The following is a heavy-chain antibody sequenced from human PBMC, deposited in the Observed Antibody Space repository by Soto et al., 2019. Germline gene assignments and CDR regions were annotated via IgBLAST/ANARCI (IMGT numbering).Heavy chain of an antibody. D-gene: IGHD3-22*01. CDR3: ARSRGIVAVPGSYNWFDP. V-gene: IGHV1-69*13. J-gene: IGHJ5*02. CDR2: IIPIFGTA. CDR1: GGTFSSYA. Sequence: GASVKVSCKASGGTFSSYAISWVRQAPGQGLEWMGGIIPIFGTANYAQKFQGRVTITADESTSTAYMELSSLRSEDTAVYYCARSRGIVAVPGSYNWFDPWGQGTLVTVSS.